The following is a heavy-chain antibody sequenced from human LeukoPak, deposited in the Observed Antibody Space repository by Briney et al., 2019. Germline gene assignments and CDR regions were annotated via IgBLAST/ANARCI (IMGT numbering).Heavy chain of an antibody. J-gene: IGHJ4*02. CDR1: GFTFSSYW. D-gene: IGHD3-22*01. CDR3: ARAGGYTPFDY. Sequence: GGSLRLSCAASGFTFSSYWMHWVRQAPGKGLVWVSRINSDGSSTRYADSVKGRFTISRDNTKNTLYLQMNSLRAEDTAVYYCARAGGYTPFDYWGQGTLVTVSS. V-gene: IGHV3-74*01. CDR2: INSDGSST.